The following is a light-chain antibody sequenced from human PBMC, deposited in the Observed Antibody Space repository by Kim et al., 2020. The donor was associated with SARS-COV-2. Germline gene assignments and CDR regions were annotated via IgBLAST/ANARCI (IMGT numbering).Light chain of an antibody. J-gene: IGLJ1*01. CDR1: SSNIGSNT. CDR3: AAWDDRLTGLYV. V-gene: IGLV1-44*01. Sequence: QRVTISCSGSSSNIGSNTVSWYQHLPGTAPQPLIYDNNQRPSGVPGRFSGSKSGTSASLAISGLQADDEADYYCAAWDDRLTGLYVFGTGTQLTVL. CDR2: DNN.